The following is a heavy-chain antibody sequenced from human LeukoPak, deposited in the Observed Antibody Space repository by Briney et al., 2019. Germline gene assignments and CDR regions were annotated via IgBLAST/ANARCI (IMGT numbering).Heavy chain of an antibody. CDR3: ARGRRRFDY. V-gene: IGHV3-11*01. CDR1: GFSFNESY. CDR2: ISGRGFSM. J-gene: IGHJ4*02. Sequence: GGSLRLSCAASGFSFNESYMTWNRQAPGKGLEWVAYISGRGFSMYYADSVKGRFTISRDNARNSLYLNMSSLRADDTAVYYCARGRRRFDYWGQGTLVTVSS.